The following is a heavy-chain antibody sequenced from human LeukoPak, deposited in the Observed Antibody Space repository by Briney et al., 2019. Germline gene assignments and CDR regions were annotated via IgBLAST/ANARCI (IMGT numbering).Heavy chain of an antibody. CDR3: ARPPIFGVVNAKLGNWFDP. D-gene: IGHD3-3*01. J-gene: IGHJ5*02. CDR1: GGSISSSSYY. CDR2: IYYSGST. V-gene: IGHV4-39*01. Sequence: TSETLSLTCTVSGGSISSSSYYWGWIRQPPGKGLEWIGSIYYSGSTYYNPSLKRRVTISVDTSKNQFSLKLSSVTAADTAVYYCARPPIFGVVNAKLGNWFDPWGQGTLVTVSS.